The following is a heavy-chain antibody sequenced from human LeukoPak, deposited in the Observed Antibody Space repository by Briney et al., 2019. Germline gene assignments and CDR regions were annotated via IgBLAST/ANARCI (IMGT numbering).Heavy chain of an antibody. D-gene: IGHD6-13*01. V-gene: IGHV3-23*01. CDR1: GFTFGNYA. J-gene: IGHJ1*01. CDR2: LSGSGSST. Sequence: PGGSLRLSCTVSGFTFGNYAMSWVRQAPGMGLEWVSALSGSGSSTFYADSVKGRFTISRDNSKNTLYLQMRSLIFEDTAVYYCANVIIAAVGYEYFQYWGQGTLVSVSS. CDR3: ANVIIAAVGYEYFQY.